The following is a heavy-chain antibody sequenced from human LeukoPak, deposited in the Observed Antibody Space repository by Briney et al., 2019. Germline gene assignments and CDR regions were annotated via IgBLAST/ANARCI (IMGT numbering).Heavy chain of an antibody. CDR2: IYYSGST. V-gene: IGHV4-59*01. J-gene: IGHJ3*02. Sequence: PSETLSLTCTVSGVSISSYYWSWIRQPPGKGLEWIGYIYYSGSTNYNPSLKSRVTISVDTSKNQFSLKLSSVTAADTAVYYCARDLRPSNAFDIWGQGTMVTVSS. D-gene: IGHD6-6*01. CDR3: ARDLRPSNAFDI. CDR1: GVSISSYY.